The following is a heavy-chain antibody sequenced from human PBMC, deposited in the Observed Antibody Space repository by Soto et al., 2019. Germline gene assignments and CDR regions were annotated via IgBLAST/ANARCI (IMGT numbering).Heavy chain of an antibody. D-gene: IGHD2-2*03. CDR2: IYPGDSDT. Sequence: PGESLKISCKGSGYSFTSYWIGWVRQMPGKGLEWMGIIYPGDSDTRYSPSFQGQVTISADKSISTAYLQWSSLKASDTAMYYCARSMDSAWYYYGMDVWGQGTTVPVSS. CDR3: ARSMDSAWYYYGMDV. V-gene: IGHV5-51*01. J-gene: IGHJ6*02. CDR1: GYSFTSYW.